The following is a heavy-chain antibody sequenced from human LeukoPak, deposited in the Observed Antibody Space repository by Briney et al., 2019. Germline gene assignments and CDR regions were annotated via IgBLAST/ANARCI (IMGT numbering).Heavy chain of an antibody. CDR2: IYYSGST. CDR1: GGSISSYY. CDR3: AREVVGYSGYDYFDY. V-gene: IGHV4-59*01. Sequence: SETLSLTCTVSGGSISSYYRSWIRQPPGKGLEWIGYIYYSGSTNYNPSLKSRVTISVDTSKNQFSLKLSSVTAADTAVYYCAREVVGYSGYDYFDYWGQGTLVTVSS. J-gene: IGHJ4*02. D-gene: IGHD5-12*01.